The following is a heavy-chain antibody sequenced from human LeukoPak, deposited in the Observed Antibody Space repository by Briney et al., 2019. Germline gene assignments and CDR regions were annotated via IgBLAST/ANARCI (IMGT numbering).Heavy chain of an antibody. V-gene: IGHV4-34*01. D-gene: IGHD3-10*01. Sequence: SETLSLTCAVYGGSFSGYYWSWIRQPPGKGLEWIGEINHSGSTNYNPSLKSRVTISVDTSKNQFSLKLSSVTAADTAVYYCARIKTMVRGALDPWGQGTLVTVSS. CDR3: ARIKTMVRGALDP. CDR2: INHSGST. J-gene: IGHJ5*02. CDR1: GGSFSGYY.